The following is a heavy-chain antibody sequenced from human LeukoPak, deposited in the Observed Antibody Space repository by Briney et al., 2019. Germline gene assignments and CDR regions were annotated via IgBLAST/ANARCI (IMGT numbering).Heavy chain of an antibody. D-gene: IGHD6-13*01. Sequence: PGGSLRLSCAASGFAVSANFMSWVRQAPGKGLEWVSVIFSDGDTYYADSVKGRFTISRDNSKNTLYLQMNSLRAEDTAVYYCARATSGSWLGDFWGQGTLVTVSS. J-gene: IGHJ4*02. CDR3: ARATSGSWLGDF. CDR2: IFSDGDT. V-gene: IGHV3-53*01. CDR1: GFAVSANF.